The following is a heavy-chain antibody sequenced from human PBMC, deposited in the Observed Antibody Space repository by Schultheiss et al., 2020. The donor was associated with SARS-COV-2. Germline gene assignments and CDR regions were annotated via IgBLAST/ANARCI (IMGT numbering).Heavy chain of an antibody. J-gene: IGHJ2*01. Sequence: SETLSLTCTVSGGSISSGSYYSSWIRQPAGKGLEWIGRIYTSGSTNYNPSLKSRVTISVDTSKNQFSLKLSSVTAADTAVYYCARDSSGYYYPYWYFDLWGRGTLVTVSS. V-gene: IGHV4-61*02. CDR3: ARDSSGYYYPYWYFDL. CDR1: GGSISSGSYY. CDR2: IYTSGST. D-gene: IGHD3-22*01.